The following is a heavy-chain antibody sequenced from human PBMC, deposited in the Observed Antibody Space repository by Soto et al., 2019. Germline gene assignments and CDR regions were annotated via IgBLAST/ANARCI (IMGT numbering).Heavy chain of an antibody. CDR2: IYYSGST. CDR1: GGSISSGDYY. CDR3: ARNAGVLEWLFGY. V-gene: IGHV4-30-4*01. J-gene: IGHJ4*02. D-gene: IGHD3-3*01. Sequence: QVQLQESGPGLVKPSQTLSLTCTVSGGSISSGDYYWSWIRQPPGKGLEWIGYIYYSGSTYDNPSLKSRVTISVDTSKNQFSLKLSSVTAADTAVYYCARNAGVLEWLFGYWGQGTLVTVSS.